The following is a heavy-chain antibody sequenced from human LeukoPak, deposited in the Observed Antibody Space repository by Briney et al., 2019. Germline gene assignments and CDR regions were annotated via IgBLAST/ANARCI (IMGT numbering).Heavy chain of an antibody. CDR3: ARDEVAVPGGDC. Sequence: GGSLRLSCAASGFTISRYYMSWVRQAPGKGLEWLANIKEDGSASNYVDSVKGRFTISRDNAKNLLYLQMNSPRPEDTAVYYCARDEVAVPGGDCWGQGTLVTVSS. CDR1: GFTISRYY. D-gene: IGHD5-12*01. V-gene: IGHV3-7*04. CDR2: IKEDGSAS. J-gene: IGHJ4*02.